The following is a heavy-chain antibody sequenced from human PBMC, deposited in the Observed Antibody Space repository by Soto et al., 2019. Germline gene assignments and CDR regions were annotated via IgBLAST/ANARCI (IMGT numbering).Heavy chain of an antibody. V-gene: IGHV1-69*01. CDR3: ARGLRGCGRDCYSGWFDP. CDR2: IIPIFGTA. J-gene: IGHJ5*02. Sequence: QVQLVQSGAEVKKPGSSVKVSCKASGGTFSSYAISWVRQAPGQGLEWMGGIIPIFGTANYAQKFQGRVTITADESTSTADMELSSLKSEDTAVYYCARGLRGCGRDCYSGWFDPWGQGTLVTVSS. D-gene: IGHD2-21*02. CDR1: GGTFSSYA.